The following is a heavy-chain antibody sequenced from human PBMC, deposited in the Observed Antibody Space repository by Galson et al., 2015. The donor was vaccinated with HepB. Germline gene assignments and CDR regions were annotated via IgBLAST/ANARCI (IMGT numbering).Heavy chain of an antibody. D-gene: IGHD1-26*01. J-gene: IGHJ6*02. Sequence: ETLSLTCTVSGGSISSNYWSWIRQPPGKGLEWIGYIYYSGSTNYNPSLKSRVTISVDTSKNQFSLKVRSVTAADTAVYYCARVGPGSAYYNGMDVWGQGTTVTVSS. V-gene: IGHV4-59*01. CDR2: IYYSGST. CDR1: GGSISSNY. CDR3: ARVGPGSAYYNGMDV.